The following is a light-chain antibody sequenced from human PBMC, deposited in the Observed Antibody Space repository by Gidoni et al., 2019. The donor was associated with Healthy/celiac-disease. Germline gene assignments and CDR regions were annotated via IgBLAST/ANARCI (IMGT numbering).Light chain of an antibody. CDR1: QSLVHSDGNTY. V-gene: IGKV2-30*02. Sequence: DVAMTQSPLSLPVTLGQPASISCRSSQSLVHSDGNTYLNWFQQRPGQSPRRLIYKVSNRDSGVPDRFSGSGSGTDFTLKISRVEAEDVGVYYCRQGTHWPPTFXQXTKVEIK. J-gene: IGKJ1*01. CDR2: KVS. CDR3: RQGTHWPPT.